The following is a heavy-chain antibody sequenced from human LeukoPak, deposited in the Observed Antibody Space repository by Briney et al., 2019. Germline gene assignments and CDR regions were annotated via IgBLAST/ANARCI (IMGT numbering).Heavy chain of an antibody. Sequence: PSETLSLTCTVSGGSISSYYWSWFRQPPGKGLEYIGEIDHSGSTNYNPSLKSRVTISVDTSKNQFSLKLSSVTAADTAVYYCARGNRNIVVVPAADNWFDPWGQGTLVTVSS. CDR2: IDHSGST. CDR3: ARGNRNIVVVPAADNWFDP. D-gene: IGHD2-2*01. V-gene: IGHV4-34*01. CDR1: GGSISSYY. J-gene: IGHJ5*02.